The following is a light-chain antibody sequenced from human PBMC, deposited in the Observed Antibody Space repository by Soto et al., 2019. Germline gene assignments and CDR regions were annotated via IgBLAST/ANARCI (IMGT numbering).Light chain of an antibody. CDR2: EGS. V-gene: IGLV2-23*01. J-gene: IGLJ2*01. CDR3: CSYAGSSTSVV. Sequence: QSALTQPASVSGSPGQSITISCTGTSSDVGSYNLVSWYQQHPGKAPKLMIYEGSKRPSGVSNRFSGSKSGNTASLTISGIQAEDEADYYCCSYAGSSTSVVFGGWTKLTVI. CDR1: SSDVGSYNL.